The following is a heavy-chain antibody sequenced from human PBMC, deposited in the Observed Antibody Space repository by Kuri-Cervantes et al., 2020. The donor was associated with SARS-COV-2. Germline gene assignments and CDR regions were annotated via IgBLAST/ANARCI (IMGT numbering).Heavy chain of an antibody. CDR3: SGVSTMGVSLD. CDR2: ISTSGGDT. CDR1: RFTFNKYD. D-gene: IGHD5-24*01. J-gene: IGHJ4*02. Sequence: GGSLRLSCTASRFTFNKYDLIWVRKAPGKGLERVSSISTSGGDTNYADSLKGRFTISRDNSKNTLYLQMNSLRVEATAVYYCSGVSTMGVSLDWGQGTLVTVSS. V-gene: IGHV3-23*01.